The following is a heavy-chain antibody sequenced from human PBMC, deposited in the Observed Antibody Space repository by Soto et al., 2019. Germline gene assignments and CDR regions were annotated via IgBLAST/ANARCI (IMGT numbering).Heavy chain of an antibody. CDR3: ARDADILTGSDAFGI. V-gene: IGHV3-11*05. CDR2: ISRISSYT. J-gene: IGHJ3*02. CDR1: GFTFSDYY. D-gene: IGHD3-9*01. Sequence: QVQLVESGGGLVKPGGSLRLSCAASGFTFSDYYMSWIRQAPGKGLEWVSYISRISSYTNYADSVKGRFTVSRDNAKNSLYLQMNSLRAEDTAVYYCARDADILTGSDAFGIWGQGTMVTVSS.